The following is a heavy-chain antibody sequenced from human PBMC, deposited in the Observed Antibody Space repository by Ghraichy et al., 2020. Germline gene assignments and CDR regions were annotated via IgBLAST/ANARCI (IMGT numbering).Heavy chain of an antibody. V-gene: IGHV1-2*02. CDR2: INPNSGGT. CDR1: GYTFTGYY. J-gene: IGHJ6*02. CDR3: ARDHLRIAVAGHYYYYGMDV. Sequence: ASVKVSCKASGYTFTGYYMHWVRQAPGQGLEWMGWINPNSGGTNYAQKFQGRVTMTRDTSISTAYMELSRLRSDDTAVYYCARDHLRIAVAGHYYYYGMDVWGQGTTVTVSS. D-gene: IGHD6-19*01.